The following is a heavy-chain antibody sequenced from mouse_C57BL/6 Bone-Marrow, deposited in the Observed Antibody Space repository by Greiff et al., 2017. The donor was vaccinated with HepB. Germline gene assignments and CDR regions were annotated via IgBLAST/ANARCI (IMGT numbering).Heavy chain of an antibody. D-gene: IGHD6-1*01. J-gene: IGHJ1*03. V-gene: IGHV7-3*01. CDR1: GFTFTDYY. CDR2: IRNKANGYTT. Sequence: EVKVEESGGGLVQPGGSLSLSCAASGFTFTDYYMSWVRQPPGKALEWLGFIRNKANGYTTEYSASVKGRFTISRANSQSILYLQMNALRAEDSATYYCVQELWYFDVWGTGTTVTVSS. CDR3: VQELWYFDV.